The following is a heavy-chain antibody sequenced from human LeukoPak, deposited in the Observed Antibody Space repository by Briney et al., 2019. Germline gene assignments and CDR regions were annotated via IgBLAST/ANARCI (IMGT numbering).Heavy chain of an antibody. D-gene: IGHD3-16*02. J-gene: IGHJ6*04. Sequence: SETLSLTCTVSGGSISRYYWSWIRQPAGKGLEWIGRIYTSGSTNYNPSLKSRVTMSVDTSKNQFSLKLSSVTAADTAVYYCARDFGLNYDYVWGSYPDVWGKGTTVTISS. CDR2: IYTSGST. CDR1: GGSISRYY. V-gene: IGHV4-4*07. CDR3: ARDFGLNYDYVWGSYPDV.